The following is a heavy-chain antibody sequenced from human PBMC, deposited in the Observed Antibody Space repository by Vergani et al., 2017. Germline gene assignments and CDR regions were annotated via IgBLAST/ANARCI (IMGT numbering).Heavy chain of an antibody. CDR2: ISGSGGST. Sequence: EVQLLESGGGLVQPGGSLRLSCAASGFTFSSYAMSWVRQAPGKGLEWVSAISGSGGSTYYADSVKGRFTISRDNSKNTLYLQMNSLRAEDTAVCYCAKLGGKQLSRNWFDPWGQGTLVTVSS. V-gene: IGHV3-23*01. D-gene: IGHD6-6*01. CDR3: AKLGGKQLSRNWFDP. J-gene: IGHJ5*02. CDR1: GFTFSSYA.